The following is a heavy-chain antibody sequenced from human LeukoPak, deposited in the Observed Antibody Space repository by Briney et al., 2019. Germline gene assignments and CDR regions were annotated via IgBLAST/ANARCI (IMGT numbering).Heavy chain of an antibody. D-gene: IGHD2-2*01. CDR3: ARTEYCSPTSCKYANF. Sequence: GGSLRLSCAASGFTFSSNWMHWVRQAPGKGLVWVSQINSDGSSTNYADSVKGRFTISRDNAKNTLYLQMNSLRAEDTAVYYCARTEYCSPTSCKYANFWGQGTMVTVSS. CDR1: GFTFSSNW. CDR2: INSDGSST. J-gene: IGHJ3*01. V-gene: IGHV3-74*01.